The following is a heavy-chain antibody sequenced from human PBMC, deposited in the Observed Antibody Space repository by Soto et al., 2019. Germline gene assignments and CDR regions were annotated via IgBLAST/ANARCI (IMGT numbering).Heavy chain of an antibody. D-gene: IGHD3-10*01. CDR3: ARATKQTIWFGELTRGRMDV. Sequence: PSVKVSCKASGYTFTSYYMHWVRQAPGQGLEWMGIINPSGGSTSYAQKFQGRVTMTRDTSKSTVYMELSSLRSEDTAVYYCARATKQTIWFGELTRGRMDVWGQGTTVTVYS. CDR2: INPSGGST. V-gene: IGHV1-46*01. J-gene: IGHJ6*02. CDR1: GYTFTSYY.